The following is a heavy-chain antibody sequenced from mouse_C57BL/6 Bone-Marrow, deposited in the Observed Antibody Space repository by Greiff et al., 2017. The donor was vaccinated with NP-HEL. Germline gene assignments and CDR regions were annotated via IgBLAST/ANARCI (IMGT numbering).Heavy chain of an antibody. CDR1: GYTFTDYY. V-gene: IGHV1-76*01. J-gene: IGHJ3*01. CDR2: IYPGSGNT. Sequence: VQLQQSGAELVRPGASVKLSCKASGYTFTDYYINWVKQRPGQGLEWIARIYPGSGNTYYNEKFKGKATLTAEKSSSTAYMQLSSLTSEDSAVYFCAISNPAWFAYWGQGTLVTVSA. D-gene: IGHD2-5*01. CDR3: AISNPAWFAY.